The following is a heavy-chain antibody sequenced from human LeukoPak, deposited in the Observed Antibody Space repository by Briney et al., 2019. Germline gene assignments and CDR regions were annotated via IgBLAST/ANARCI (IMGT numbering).Heavy chain of an antibody. CDR3: AKDSDYGGSPSDY. D-gene: IGHD4/OR15-4a*01. Sequence: GGSLRLSCAASGFTFSSYGMHWVRQAPGKGLEWVAVIWYDGSNKYYADSVKGRFTISRDNSKNKLYLQMNSLRAEDTAVYYCAKDSDYGGSPSDYWGQGTLVTVSS. CDR2: IWYDGSNK. V-gene: IGHV3-33*06. CDR1: GFTFSSYG. J-gene: IGHJ4*02.